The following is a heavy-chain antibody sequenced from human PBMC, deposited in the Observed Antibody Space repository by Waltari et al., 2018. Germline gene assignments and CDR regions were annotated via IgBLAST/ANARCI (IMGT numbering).Heavy chain of an antibody. Sequence: QVLLVQSEAEVQKLGASLNLPCTSSGFSITTDSTHWVRQVPGKGPEWIGWFCGRSPSPKYSDKFHAIDNMTRYTSARTVYLVLRGLRYEVTAVYYGARATGCAIGWYDLWGQGSLVSVSS. CDR1: GFSITTDS. V-gene: IGHV1-3*01. CDR2: FCGRSPSP. CDR3: ARATGCAIGWYDL. J-gene: IGHJ5*02. D-gene: IGHD3-9*01.